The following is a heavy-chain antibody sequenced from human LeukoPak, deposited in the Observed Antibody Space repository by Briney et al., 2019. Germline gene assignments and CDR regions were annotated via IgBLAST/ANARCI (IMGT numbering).Heavy chain of an antibody. D-gene: IGHD1-26*01. CDR2: IYYSGST. Sequence: SETLSLPPTVSGGSITGHYWCWIRQPPGKGLEWTGYIYYSGSTNYNPSLKSRVTISVDTSKNQFSLKLSSVTAADTAVYYCARLSGMASKFDDWGRETLFTVFS. J-gene: IGHJ4*02. CDR1: GGSITGHY. CDR3: ARLSGMASKFDD. V-gene: IGHV4-59*08.